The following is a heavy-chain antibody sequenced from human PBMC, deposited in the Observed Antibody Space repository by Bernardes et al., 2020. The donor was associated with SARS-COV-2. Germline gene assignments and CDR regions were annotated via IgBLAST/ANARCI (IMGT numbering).Heavy chain of an antibody. Sequence: GGSLRLSCAASGFTFSSYAMSWVRQAPGKGLEWVSAISGSGGSTYYADSVKGRFTISRDNSKNTLYLQMNSLRAEDTAVYYCAKDFWYSSGWFVFDYWGQGTLVTVSS. D-gene: IGHD6-19*01. J-gene: IGHJ4*02. V-gene: IGHV3-23*01. CDR1: GFTFSSYA. CDR2: ISGSGGST. CDR3: AKDFWYSSGWFVFDY.